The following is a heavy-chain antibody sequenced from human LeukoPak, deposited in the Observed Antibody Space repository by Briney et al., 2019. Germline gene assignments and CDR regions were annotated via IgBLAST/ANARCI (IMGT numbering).Heavy chain of an antibody. CDR2: FDPEDGET. CDR1: GYTLTELS. CDR3: ARCREEVGATDPYYYYYYYMDV. D-gene: IGHD1-26*01. V-gene: IGHV1-24*01. J-gene: IGHJ6*03. Sequence: ASVKVSCKVSGYTLTELSMHWVRQAPGKGLEWMGGFDPEDGETIYAQKFQGRVTMTEDTSTDTAYMELSSLRAEDTAVYYCARCREEVGATDPYYYYYYYMDVWGKGTTVTISS.